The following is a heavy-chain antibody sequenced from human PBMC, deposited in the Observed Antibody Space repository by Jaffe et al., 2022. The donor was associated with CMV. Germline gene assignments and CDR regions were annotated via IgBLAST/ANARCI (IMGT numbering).Heavy chain of an antibody. CDR1: GGSISSYY. V-gene: IGHV4-59*01. CDR2: IYYSGST. Sequence: QVQLQESGPGLVKPSETLSLTCTVSGGSISSYYWSWIRQPPGKGLEWIGYIYYSGSTNYNPSLKSRVTISVDTSKNQFSLKLSSVTAADTAVYYCARGRYCSGGSCHFDYWGQGTLVTVSS. J-gene: IGHJ4*02. D-gene: IGHD2-15*01. CDR3: ARGRYCSGGSCHFDY.